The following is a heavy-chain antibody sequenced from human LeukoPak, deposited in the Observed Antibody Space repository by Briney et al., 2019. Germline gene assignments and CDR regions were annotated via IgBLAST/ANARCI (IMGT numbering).Heavy chain of an antibody. CDR3: AKAGGGGSYRLHY. D-gene: IGHD1-26*01. J-gene: IGHJ4*02. CDR2: ISGSGGST. V-gene: IGHV3-23*01. Sequence: GGSLRLSCAASGFTFSSYAMSWVRQAPGKGLEWVSAISGSGGSTYYADSVKGRFTMSRDNSKNTLSLQMNSLRADDTAAYYCAKAGGGGSYRLHYWGQGTLVTVSS. CDR1: GFTFSSYA.